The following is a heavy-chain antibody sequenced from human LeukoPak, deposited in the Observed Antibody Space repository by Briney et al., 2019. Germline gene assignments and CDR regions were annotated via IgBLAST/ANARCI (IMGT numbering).Heavy chain of an antibody. J-gene: IGHJ6*02. CDR3: AKSITVAGAQHFAMDV. CDR2: ISTPGGGT. V-gene: IGHV3-23*01. D-gene: IGHD6-19*01. Sequence: GGSLRLPCAASGFTFSSSAMSWVRQAPGKGLEWVSSISTPGGGTNYADSVKGRFAISRDNSMNTVFLQMNSLKGEDTGIYYCAKSITVAGAQHFAMDVWGQGTTVTLSS. CDR1: GFTFSSSA.